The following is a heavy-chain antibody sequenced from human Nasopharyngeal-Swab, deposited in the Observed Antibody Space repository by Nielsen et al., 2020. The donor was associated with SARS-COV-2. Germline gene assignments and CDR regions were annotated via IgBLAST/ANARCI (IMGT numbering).Heavy chain of an antibody. Sequence: ASVKVSCKVSGYTLTELSMHWVRQAPGKGLEWMGGFDPEDGETIYAQKFQGRVTMTEDTSTDTAYMELSSLRSEGTAVYYCATDSPYGSGSYHYYYYYGMDVWGQGTTVTVSS. D-gene: IGHD3-10*01. CDR3: ATDSPYGSGSYHYYYYYGMDV. V-gene: IGHV1-24*01. J-gene: IGHJ6*02. CDR2: FDPEDGET. CDR1: GYTLTELS.